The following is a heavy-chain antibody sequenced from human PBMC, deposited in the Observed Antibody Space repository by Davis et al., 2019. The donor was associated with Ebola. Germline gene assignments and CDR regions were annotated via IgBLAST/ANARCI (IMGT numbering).Heavy chain of an antibody. CDR2: ISSSSSTI. CDR3: ARDPGSTYYGAYFNY. J-gene: IGHJ4*02. Sequence: GESLKISCAASGFTFSSYSMHWVRQAPGKGLEWVSYISSSSSTIYYADSVKGRFTISRDNAKNSLYLQMNSLTDEDTAVYYCARDPGSTYYGAYFNYWVQGTLVTVSS. CDR1: GFTFSSYS. V-gene: IGHV3-48*02. D-gene: IGHD1-26*01.